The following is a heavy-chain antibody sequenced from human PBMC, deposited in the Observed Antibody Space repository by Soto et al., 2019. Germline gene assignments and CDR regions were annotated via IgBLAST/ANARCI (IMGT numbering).Heavy chain of an antibody. D-gene: IGHD6-13*01. CDR2: ISCNSGSI. CDR3: AKNICGGWQQGICSYCMDV. CDR1: GFTFDDYA. Sequence: PGGSLRLSCAASGFTFDDYAMHWVRQAPGKGLEWVSGISCNSGSIGYADSVKGRFTISRDNAKNSLYLQMNSLRAEDTALYYCAKNICGGWQQGICSYCMDVWGQGTMVTVSS. J-gene: IGHJ6*02. V-gene: IGHV3-9*01.